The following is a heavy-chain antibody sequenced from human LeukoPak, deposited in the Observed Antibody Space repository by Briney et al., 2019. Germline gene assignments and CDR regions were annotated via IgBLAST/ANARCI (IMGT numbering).Heavy chain of an antibody. Sequence: GGSLRLSCAASGFTFSSYAMSWARQAPGKGLEWVSAISGSGGSTYYADSVKGRFTISRDNSKNTLYLQMNSLRAEDTAVYYCAKALGYCSSTSCQQIDYWGQGTLVTVSS. CDR3: AKALGYCSSTSCQQIDY. D-gene: IGHD2-2*01. CDR2: ISGSGGST. CDR1: GFTFSSYA. J-gene: IGHJ4*02. V-gene: IGHV3-23*01.